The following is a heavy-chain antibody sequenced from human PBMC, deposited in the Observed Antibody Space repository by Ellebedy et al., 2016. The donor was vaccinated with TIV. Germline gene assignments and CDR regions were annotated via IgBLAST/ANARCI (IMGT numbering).Heavy chain of an antibody. V-gene: IGHV1-46*02. CDR1: GDSINTYY. CDR3: ARANDQDFDS. J-gene: IGHJ4*02. D-gene: IGHD1-1*01. Sequence: ASVKVSCKAPGDSINTYYMHWVRQAPGQGLEWMGIINPSGDDANYTQKFQGRVTMTRDTSTSTVYMDLRSLTSEDTAIYYCARANDQDFDSWGQGTLVTVSS. CDR2: INPSGDDA.